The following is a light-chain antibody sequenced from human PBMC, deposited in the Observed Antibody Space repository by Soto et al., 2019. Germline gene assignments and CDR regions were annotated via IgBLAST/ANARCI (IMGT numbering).Light chain of an antibody. CDR3: QQYGDSQVT. V-gene: IGKV3-20*01. CDR1: QSVSSY. CDR2: DAS. Sequence: EIVMTQSPGTLSLSPWERATLSCRASQSVSSYLAWYQQKPGQAPRLLISDASDRATGIPDRFSGSGSGTDLTLTISRLVPEDFAVYYCQQYGDSQVTVGQRTKVDIK. J-gene: IGKJ1*01.